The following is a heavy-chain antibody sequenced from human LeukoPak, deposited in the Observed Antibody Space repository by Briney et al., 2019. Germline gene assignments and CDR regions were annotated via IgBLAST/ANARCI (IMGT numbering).Heavy chain of an antibody. CDR3: ARSDLYYDILTGYYSAFDI. D-gene: IGHD3-9*01. Sequence: SETLSLTCTVSGGSISSYYWSWIRQPPGKGLKWIGYIYYSGSTNYNPSLKSRVTISVDTSKNQFSLKLSSVTAADTAVYYCARSDLYYDILTGYYSAFDIWGQGTMVTVSS. CDR1: GGSISSYY. CDR2: IYYSGST. J-gene: IGHJ3*02. V-gene: IGHV4-59*08.